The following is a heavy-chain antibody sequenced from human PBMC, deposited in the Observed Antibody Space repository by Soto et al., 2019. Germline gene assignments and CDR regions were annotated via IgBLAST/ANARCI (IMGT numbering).Heavy chain of an antibody. CDR1: GFTFSSYG. V-gene: IGHV3-33*01. Sequence: PGGSLRLSCAASGFTFSSYGMHWVRQAPGKGLEWVAVIWYDGSNKYYADSVKGRFTISRDNSKNTLYLQMNSLRAEDTAVYYCARDPGYYDILTGHLLFWGQGTMVTGSS. D-gene: IGHD3-9*01. CDR3: ARDPGYYDILTGHLLF. J-gene: IGHJ3*01. CDR2: IWYDGSNK.